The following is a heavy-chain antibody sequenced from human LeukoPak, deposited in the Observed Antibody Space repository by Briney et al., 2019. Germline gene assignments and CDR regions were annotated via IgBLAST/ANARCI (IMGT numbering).Heavy chain of an antibody. V-gene: IGHV4-34*01. J-gene: IGHJ4*02. CDR3: ARHVTTVVTDFDN. Sequence: SETLSLTCAVYGGSFSGYSWSWIRQPPGKGLEYIGEINHSGSTYYNPSLKSRVTISVDTSKNQFSLMLRSVTAADAAVYYCARHVTTVVTDFDNWGQGTLVTVSS. D-gene: IGHD4-23*01. CDR1: GGSFSGYS. CDR2: INHSGST.